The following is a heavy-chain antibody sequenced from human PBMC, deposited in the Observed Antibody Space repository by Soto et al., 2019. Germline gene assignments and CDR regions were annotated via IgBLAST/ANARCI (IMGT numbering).Heavy chain of an antibody. CDR3: ATKEGYGNWFDP. CDR2: FDPEDGET. D-gene: IGHD5-18*01. CDR1: GYTLTELS. Sequence: ASVKVSCKVSGYTLTELSMHWVRQAPGKGLEWMGGFDPEDGETIYAQKFQGRVTMTEDTSTDTAYVELSSLRSEDTAVYYCATKEGYGNWFDPWGQGTLVTVSS. J-gene: IGHJ5*02. V-gene: IGHV1-24*01.